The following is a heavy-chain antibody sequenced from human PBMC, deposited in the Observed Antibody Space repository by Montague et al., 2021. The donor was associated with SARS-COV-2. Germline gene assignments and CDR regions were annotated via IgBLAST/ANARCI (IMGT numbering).Heavy chain of an antibody. CDR2: FTYSTST. V-gene: IGHV4-39*01. CDR3: ARHDIFANWFDP. CDR1: GGSISSNRDS. D-gene: IGHD3-9*01. Sequence: SETLSLTCAVYGGSISSNRDSWGWLRQPQGMGLDWIGTFTYSTSTYSTLSLNNRVSIARDTSRNHFSLKLTSVTTADTAVYSCARHDIFANWFDPWGQGTLVTVSS. J-gene: IGHJ5*02.